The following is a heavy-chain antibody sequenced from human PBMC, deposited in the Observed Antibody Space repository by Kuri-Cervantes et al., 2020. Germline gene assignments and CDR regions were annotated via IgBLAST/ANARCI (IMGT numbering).Heavy chain of an antibody. V-gene: IGHV5-51*01. CDR3: ARPDRDCGGGSCSDAFDI. D-gene: IGHD2-15*01. Sequence: KVSCKGSGYSFTSYWIGWVRQMPGKGLEWMGIIYPGDSDTRYSPSFQGQVTISADKSISTAYLQWSSLKASDTAMYYCARPDRDCGGGSCSDAFDIWGQGTMVTVSS. CDR2: IYPGDSDT. J-gene: IGHJ3*02. CDR1: GYSFTSYW.